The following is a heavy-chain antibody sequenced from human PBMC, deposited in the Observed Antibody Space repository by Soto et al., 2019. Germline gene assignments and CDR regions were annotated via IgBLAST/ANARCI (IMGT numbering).Heavy chain of an antibody. V-gene: IGHV3-15*04. J-gene: IGHJ4*02. Sequence: GGSLRLSCAASGFAFSSEWMHWVRQAPGKGLVWVSRIDPYDTGTTDYAAPVKGRFTISRDDSKNTLYLQMNSLKTEDTAVYYCAKFATVAGSFDYWGQGTLVTVSS. CDR1: GFAFSSEW. D-gene: IGHD6-19*01. CDR3: AKFATVAGSFDY. CDR2: IDPYDTGTT.